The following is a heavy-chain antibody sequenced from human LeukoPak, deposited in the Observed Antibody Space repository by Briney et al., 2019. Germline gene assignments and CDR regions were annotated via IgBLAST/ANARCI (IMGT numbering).Heavy chain of an antibody. J-gene: IGHJ4*02. D-gene: IGHD1-26*01. CDR3: AKAPYSGSYFGPFDY. V-gene: IGHV3-30-3*01. CDR1: GFTFSSYA. CDR2: ISYDGSNK. Sequence: GRSLRLSCAASGFTFSSYAMHWVRQAPGKGLEWVEVISYDGSNKYYADSVKGRFTISRDNSKNTLYLQMNSLRAEDTAVYYCAKAPYSGSYFGPFDYWGQGTLVTVSS.